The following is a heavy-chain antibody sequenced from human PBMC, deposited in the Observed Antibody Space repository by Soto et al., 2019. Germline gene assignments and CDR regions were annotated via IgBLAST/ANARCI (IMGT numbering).Heavy chain of an antibody. Sequence: SETLSLTCTVSGGSIRSGGYYWSGVRQNPRRGLEWIGNIYYSGNAYYNPSLKSRLTISVDTSKNQFSLNLSSVTAADTAVYYCARDRLMATAGTARHYFGLDVWGQGTTVTVSS. J-gene: IGHJ6*02. CDR1: GGSIRSGGYY. CDR2: IYYSGNA. V-gene: IGHV4-31*03. D-gene: IGHD5-18*01. CDR3: ARDRLMATAGTARHYFGLDV.